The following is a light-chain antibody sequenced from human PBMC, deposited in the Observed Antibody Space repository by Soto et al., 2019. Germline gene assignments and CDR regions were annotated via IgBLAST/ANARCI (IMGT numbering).Light chain of an antibody. CDR3: QQYGSSPVT. J-gene: IGKJ4*01. V-gene: IGKV3-20*01. CDR2: GAS. Sequence: EIVLTQSPGTLSFSPGDRATLSCWASQSVSSSYLAWYQQKPGQAPRLLIYGASSRATGIPDRFSGSGSGTDFTLTISRLEPEDFAMDYCQQYGSSPVTFGGGTKVEIK. CDR1: QSVSSSY.